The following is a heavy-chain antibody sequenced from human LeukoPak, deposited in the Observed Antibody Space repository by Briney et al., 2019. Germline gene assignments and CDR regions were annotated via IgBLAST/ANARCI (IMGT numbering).Heavy chain of an antibody. V-gene: IGHV3-30-3*01. CDR2: ISYDGSNK. CDR1: GCTFSSYA. J-gene: IGHJ3*02. CDR3: AKEIRVSVAFDI. Sequence: GGSLRLSCADSGCTFSSYAMQWVRQAPGKGLEWVAVISYDGSNKYYADSVKGRFTISRDNSKNTLYLQMNSLRAEDTAVYYCAKEIRVSVAFDIWGLGTMVTVSS.